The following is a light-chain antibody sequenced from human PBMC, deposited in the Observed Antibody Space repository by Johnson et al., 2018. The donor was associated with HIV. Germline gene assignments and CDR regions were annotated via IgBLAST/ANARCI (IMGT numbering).Light chain of an antibody. CDR1: SSNIGNNY. V-gene: IGLV1-51*01. CDR3: GTWDSSLSAHV. J-gene: IGLJ1*01. CDR2: DSN. Sequence: VLTQPPSVSAAPGQRVTISCSGSSSNIGNNYISWYQQLPGTAPKLLIYDSNKRPSGIPDRFSGSKSGTSATLGITGLQTGDEADYYCGTWDSSLSAHVFVTGTKVTVL.